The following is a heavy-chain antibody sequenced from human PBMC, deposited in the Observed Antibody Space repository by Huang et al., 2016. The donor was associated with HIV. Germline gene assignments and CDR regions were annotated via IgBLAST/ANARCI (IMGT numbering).Heavy chain of an antibody. V-gene: IGHV3-74*01. CDR2: INSDGSST. J-gene: IGHJ3*02. CDR1: GFTFSSYW. D-gene: IGHD3-10*01. Sequence: EVQLVESGGGLVQPGGSLRLSCAASGFTFSSYWMHWVRQAPGKGLVWVSRINSDGSSTSYADSVKGRFTISRDNAKNTRYLQMNSLRAEDTAVYYCASVPFGGAFDIWGQGTMVTVSS. CDR3: ASVPFGGAFDI.